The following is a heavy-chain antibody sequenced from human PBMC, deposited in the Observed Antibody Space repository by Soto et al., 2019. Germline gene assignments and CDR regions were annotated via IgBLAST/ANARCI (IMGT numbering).Heavy chain of an antibody. CDR1: GGTFSSYA. CDR3: GRGSGDGYNLDY. D-gene: IGHD5-18*01. CDR2: IIPIFGTA. V-gene: IGHV1-69*12. Sequence: QVQLVQSGAEVKKPGSSVKVSCKASGGTFSSYAISWVRQAPGQGLEWMGGIIPIFGTANYAQKFQGRVTSTADESTRSADMELSRLRSEDTGGYYCGRGSGDGYNLDYRGQGTLVTVSS. J-gene: IGHJ4*02.